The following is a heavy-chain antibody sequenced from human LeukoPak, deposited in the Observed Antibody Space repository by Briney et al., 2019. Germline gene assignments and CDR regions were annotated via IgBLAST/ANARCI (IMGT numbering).Heavy chain of an antibody. CDR3: ARDDSETAMVVDY. CDR1: GFTFSSYS. V-gene: IGHV3-21*01. Sequence: SGGSLRLSCAASGFTFSSYSMNWVRQAPGKGLEWVSSISSSSSYIYYADSVKGRFTISRDNAKNSLYLQMNSLRAEDTAVYYCARDDSETAMVVDYWGQGTLVTVSS. J-gene: IGHJ4*02. CDR2: ISSSSSYI. D-gene: IGHD5-18*01.